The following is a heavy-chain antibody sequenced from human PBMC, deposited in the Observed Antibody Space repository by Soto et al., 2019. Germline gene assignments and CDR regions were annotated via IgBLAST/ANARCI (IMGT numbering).Heavy chain of an antibody. Sequence: SGPTLVNPTQTLTLTCSVSGFSLNTGRLGVGWIRQPPGKALEWLALIYWDDDKRYSPSLRNRLSISKDTSNNLVVFTMTNMDPVDTATYYCIHSRCGGDCLRSYSSHYYYGLDVWGQGTTVTVSS. D-gene: IGHD2-21*02. CDR2: IYWDDDK. CDR1: GFSLNTGRLG. J-gene: IGHJ6*02. CDR3: IHSRCGGDCLRSYSSHYYYGLDV. V-gene: IGHV2-5*02.